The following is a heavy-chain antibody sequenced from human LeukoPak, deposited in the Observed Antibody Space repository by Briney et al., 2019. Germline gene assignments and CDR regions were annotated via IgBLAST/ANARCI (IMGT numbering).Heavy chain of an antibody. J-gene: IGHJ4*02. CDR1: GYTFTIRK. CDR3: ARNMGHRLVGTTNYFDY. D-gene: IGHD1-26*01. Sequence: ASVKVSCKPSGYTFTIRKMHWVRHAPGQGLEWMRIINPSGGSMTYTQKFQGRVTMTRDTSTSTAYMELRSLRSDDTAVYYCARNMGHRLVGTTNYFDYWGQGTLVTVSS. V-gene: IGHV1-46*01. CDR2: INPSGGSM.